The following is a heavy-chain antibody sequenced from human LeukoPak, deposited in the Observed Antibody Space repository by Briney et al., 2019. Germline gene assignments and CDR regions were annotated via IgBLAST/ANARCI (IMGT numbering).Heavy chain of an antibody. CDR1: GYIFTSYG. CDR2: ISAYNGNT. Sequence: ASVKVSCKASGYIFTSYGISWVRQAPGQGLEWMGWISAYNGNTNFVHKLHGRDTRTTDTSTSTAYMELWSLRSDDTAVYYCARQLEYYDFWSGFPHSNNWFDPWGQGTLVTVSS. CDR3: ARQLEYYDFWSGFPHSNNWFDP. V-gene: IGHV1-18*01. D-gene: IGHD3-3*01. J-gene: IGHJ5*02.